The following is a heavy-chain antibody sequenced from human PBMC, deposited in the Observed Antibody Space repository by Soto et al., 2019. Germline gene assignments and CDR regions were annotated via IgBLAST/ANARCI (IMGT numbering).Heavy chain of an antibody. D-gene: IGHD3-22*01. CDR2: IYHSGST. J-gene: IGHJ5*02. CDR1: GGSISSSNW. CDR3: ARTPEYYYDSSGYLREDWFDP. V-gene: IGHV4-4*02. Sequence: TSETLSLTCAVSGGSISSSNWWSWVRQPPGKGLEWIGEIYHSGSTNYNPSLKSRVTISVDKSKNQFSLKLSSVTAADTAVYYCARTPEYYYDSSGYLREDWFDPWGQGTLVTVSS.